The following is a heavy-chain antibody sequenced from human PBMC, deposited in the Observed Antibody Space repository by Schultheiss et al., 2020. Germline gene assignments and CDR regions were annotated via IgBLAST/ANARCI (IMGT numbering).Heavy chain of an antibody. J-gene: IGHJ5*02. D-gene: IGHD3-10*01. CDR1: GGSISSGGYY. CDR2: IYYSGST. Sequence: SATLSLTCTVSGGSISSGGYYWSWIRQHPGKGLEWIGYIYYSGSTYYNPSLKSRVTISVDTSKNQFSLKLSSVTAADTAVYYCARRGMVRGVMSNWFDPWGQGTLVTVSS. CDR3: ARRGMVRGVMSNWFDP. V-gene: IGHV4-31*03.